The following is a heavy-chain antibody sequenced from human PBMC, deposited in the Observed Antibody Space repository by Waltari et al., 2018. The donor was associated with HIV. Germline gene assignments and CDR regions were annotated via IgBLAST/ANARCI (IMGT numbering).Heavy chain of an antibody. V-gene: IGHV1-2*02. CDR2: SNPNSGGP. D-gene: IGHD1-26*01. J-gene: IGHJ3*02. CDR3: AIDPRGCCGAFDI. CDR1: GYTFIGYL. Sequence: QVQLVQAGAEVNKPGASVTVPRRTAGYTFIGYLMHWVRSAPGQGLEWMGWSNPNSGGPNYAQKFQGRVTMTRDTSISTAYMELNSLRSDDTAVYYCAIDPRGCCGAFDIWGQGTMVTVSS.